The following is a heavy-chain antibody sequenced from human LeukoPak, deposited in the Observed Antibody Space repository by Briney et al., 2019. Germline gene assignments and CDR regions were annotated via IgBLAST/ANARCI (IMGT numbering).Heavy chain of an antibody. J-gene: IGHJ4*02. D-gene: IGHD6-19*01. CDR3: ARTLSGSLLDY. CDR2: INPSGGST. CDR1: GYTFTSYD. Sequence: ASVKVSCKASGYTFTSYDINWVRQAPGQGLEWMGIINPSGGSTSYAQKFQGRVTMTRDTSTSTVYMELSSLRSEDTAVYYCARTLSGSLLDYWGQGTLVTVSS. V-gene: IGHV1-46*01.